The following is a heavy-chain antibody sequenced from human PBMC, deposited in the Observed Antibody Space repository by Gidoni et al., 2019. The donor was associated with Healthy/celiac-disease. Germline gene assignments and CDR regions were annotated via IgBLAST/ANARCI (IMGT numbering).Heavy chain of an antibody. Sequence: QLQLQESGPGLVKPSETLSLTCTVSGGSISSSSYYWGWIRQPPGKGLEWIGSIYYSGSTYYTPSLKSRVTISVDTSKNQFSLKLSSVTAADTAVYYCARRLDYYYGMDVWGQGTTVTVSS. D-gene: IGHD5-12*01. CDR3: ARRLDYYYGMDV. CDR1: GGSISSSSYY. J-gene: IGHJ6*02. CDR2: IYYSGST. V-gene: IGHV4-39*01.